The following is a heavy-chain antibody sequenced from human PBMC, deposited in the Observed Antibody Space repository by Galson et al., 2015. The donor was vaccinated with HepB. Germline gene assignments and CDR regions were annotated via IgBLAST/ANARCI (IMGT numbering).Heavy chain of an antibody. CDR1: GGTFSSCA. V-gene: IGHV1-69*13. J-gene: IGHJ6*02. CDR2: IIPIFGTA. D-gene: IGHD5-18*01. Sequence: SVKVSCKASGGTFSSCAISWVRQAPGQGLERMGGIIPIFGTANYAQKFQGRVTITADESTSTAYMELSSLRSEDTAVYYCARVFVDTAMVRDYYYYYGMDVWGQGTTVTVSS. CDR3: ARVFVDTAMVRDYYYYYGMDV.